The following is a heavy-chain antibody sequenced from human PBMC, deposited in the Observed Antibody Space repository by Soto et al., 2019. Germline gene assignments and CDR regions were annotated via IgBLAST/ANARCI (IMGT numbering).Heavy chain of an antibody. CDR1: GERFTKFW. Sequence: PXESLTISCKGSGERFTKFWIGLVRQMRGKGLEWMGIIYPGDSDTTYGPSFEGQVTFSADRSTSTAYLEWSSLRASDTAMYYCAKTYSGDSNDAFDIWGQGTLVTV. CDR2: IYPGDSDT. J-gene: IGHJ3*02. CDR3: AKTYSGDSNDAFDI. V-gene: IGHV5-51*01. D-gene: IGHD1-26*01.